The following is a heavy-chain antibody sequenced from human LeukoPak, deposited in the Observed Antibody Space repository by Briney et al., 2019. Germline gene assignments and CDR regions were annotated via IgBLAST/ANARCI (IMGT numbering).Heavy chain of an antibody. V-gene: IGHV3-23*01. Sequence: GGSLTLSCAASEFTFSSYAMGWVRQAPGMGLEWVSAITADAGTTYYADSVKGRFTISRDNSKNSLYLQMNSLRAEDAAVYFCAKRSGNAYGPFDLWGQGTLVTVSS. CDR1: EFTFSSYA. CDR2: ITADAGTT. D-gene: IGHD1-1*01. J-gene: IGHJ4*02. CDR3: AKRSGNAYGPFDL.